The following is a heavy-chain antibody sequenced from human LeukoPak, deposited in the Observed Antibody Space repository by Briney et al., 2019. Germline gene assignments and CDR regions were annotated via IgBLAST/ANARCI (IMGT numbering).Heavy chain of an antibody. V-gene: IGHV4-59*01. Sequence: SETLSLTCTVSGGSISSYYWSWIRQPPGKGLEWIGYIYYSGSTNYNPSLKSRVTISVDTSKNQFSLKLSSVTAADTAVYYCARVKGYSSSWYEGAFDIWGQGTMATVSS. CDR3: ARVKGYSSSWYEGAFDI. CDR2: IYYSGST. J-gene: IGHJ3*02. D-gene: IGHD6-13*01. CDR1: GGSISSYY.